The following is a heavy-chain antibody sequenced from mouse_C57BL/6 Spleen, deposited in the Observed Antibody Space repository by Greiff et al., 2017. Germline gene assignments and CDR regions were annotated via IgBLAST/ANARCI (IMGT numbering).Heavy chain of an antibody. CDR3: TRRICGSGYWYLDV. CDR2: IYPSDGDT. Sequence: VQLQQSGAELVRPGASVKLSCTASGFTITSYCMHWVKQRPEQGLEWIGRIYPSDGDTNYAPQFQGKATLTADTSSNTAYLQLSSLTSEDTAVYYCTRRICGSGYWYLDVWGTGTTVTVSS. V-gene: IGHV14-1*01. CDR1: GFTITSYC. D-gene: IGHD1-3*01. J-gene: IGHJ1*03.